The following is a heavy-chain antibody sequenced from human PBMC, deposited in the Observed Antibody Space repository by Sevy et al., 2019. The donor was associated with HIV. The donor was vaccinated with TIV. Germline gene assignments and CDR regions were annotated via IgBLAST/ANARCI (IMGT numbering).Heavy chain of an antibody. CDR1: GGSISSYY. CDR2: IYPSGIT. Sequence: SETLSLTCTVSGGSISSYYWSWIRQPAGKGLEWIGRIYPSGITNYNPSLKSRVTMSVDTSKNQFSLNLSSVTAADTAVYYCARGWCRSASCYYDYWGQGTLVNVSS. J-gene: IGHJ4*02. D-gene: IGHD2-2*01. V-gene: IGHV4-4*07. CDR3: ARGWCRSASCYYDY.